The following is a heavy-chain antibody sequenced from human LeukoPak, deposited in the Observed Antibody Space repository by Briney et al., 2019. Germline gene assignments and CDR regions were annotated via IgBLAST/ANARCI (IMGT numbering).Heavy chain of an antibody. D-gene: IGHD6-13*01. CDR3: ARSYSSSWYVPLGDY. V-gene: IGHV4-30-4*01. J-gene: IGHJ4*02. CDR2: IYYNGNA. CDR1: GGSINSGDYY. Sequence: PSETLSLTCTVSGGSINSGDYYWSWIRQPPGKGLEWIGYIYYNGNAYYNPSLESRVTISVDTSKNQFSLKLRSVTAADTAVYYCARSYSSSWYVPLGDYWGQGTLVTVSS.